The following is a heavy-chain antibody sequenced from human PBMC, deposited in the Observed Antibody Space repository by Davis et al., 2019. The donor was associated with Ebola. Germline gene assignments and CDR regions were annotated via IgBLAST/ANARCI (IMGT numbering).Heavy chain of an antibody. D-gene: IGHD3-3*01. V-gene: IGHV3-74*01. Sequence: HTGGSLRLSCAASGFTFSSYWMHWVRQAPGKGLVWVSRINSDGSSTSYADSVKGRFTISRDNAKNSLYLQMNSLRAEDTAVYYCARALESRKRALYYYYYGMDVWGQGTTVTVSS. J-gene: IGHJ6*02. CDR3: ARALESRKRALYYYYYGMDV. CDR2: INSDGSST. CDR1: GFTFSSYW.